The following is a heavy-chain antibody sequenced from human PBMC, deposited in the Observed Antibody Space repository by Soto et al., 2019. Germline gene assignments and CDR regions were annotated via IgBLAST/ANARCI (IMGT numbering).Heavy chain of an antibody. CDR3: ARRWGRSFDY. Sequence: SETLSLTCTVSGDSIRSYYWNWVRQPPGKGLEWIGYIYYSGTTNYNPSLKSRVTISVDTSKNQFSLKLSSVTAADTAVYYCARRWGRSFDYWGQGTLVTVSS. CDR2: IYYSGTT. J-gene: IGHJ4*02. CDR1: GDSIRSYY. V-gene: IGHV4-59*08. D-gene: IGHD2-15*01.